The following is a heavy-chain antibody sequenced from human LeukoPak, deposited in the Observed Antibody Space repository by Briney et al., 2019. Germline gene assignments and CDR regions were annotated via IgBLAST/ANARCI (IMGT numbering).Heavy chain of an antibody. CDR3: ARDLEWELSTYYFDY. D-gene: IGHD1-26*01. CDR2: ISNSSSYI. J-gene: IGHJ4*02. Sequence: GGSLRLSCAASGFTFSSYSMNWVRQAPGKGLEWVSSISNSSSYIYYADSVKGRFTISRDNAKNSLYLQMNSLRAEDTAVYYCARDLEWELSTYYFDYWGQGTLVTVSS. CDR1: GFTFSSYS. V-gene: IGHV3-21*01.